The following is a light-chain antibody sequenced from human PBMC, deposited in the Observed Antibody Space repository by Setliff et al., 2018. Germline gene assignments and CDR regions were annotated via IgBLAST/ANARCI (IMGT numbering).Light chain of an antibody. CDR1: SSNIGSNT. CDR3: QSYDSSLSGYV. Sequence: QSALTQPPSASGTPGQRVTISCSGSSSNIGSNTVNWYQQLPGTAPKLLIYGSTNRPSGVPDRFSGSKSGTSASLAITGLQAEDEADYYCQSYDSSLSGYVFGTGTKVTVL. CDR2: GST. V-gene: IGLV1-40*01. J-gene: IGLJ1*01.